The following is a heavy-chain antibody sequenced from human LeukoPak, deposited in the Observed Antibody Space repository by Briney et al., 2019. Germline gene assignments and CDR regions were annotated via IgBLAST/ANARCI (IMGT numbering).Heavy chain of an antibody. CDR2: INHSGST. CDR1: GGSFSGYY. CDR3: ARVRYYGSGSYYTFDS. Sequence: PSETLSLTCAVYGGSFSGYYWSWIRQPPGKGLEWIGEINHSGSTNYNPSLKSRVTISVDTSKNQFSLKLSSVTAADTAVYYCARVRYYGSGSYYTFDSWGQGTLVTVSS. D-gene: IGHD3-10*01. J-gene: IGHJ4*02. V-gene: IGHV4-34*01.